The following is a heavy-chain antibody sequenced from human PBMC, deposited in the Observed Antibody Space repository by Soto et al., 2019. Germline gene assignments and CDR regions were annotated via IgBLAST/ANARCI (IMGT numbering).Heavy chain of an antibody. V-gene: IGHV5-51*01. CDR2: IYPGDSDT. CDR1: GYSFTSYW. CDR3: ARDRWLWFGENYGMDV. J-gene: IGHJ6*02. D-gene: IGHD3-10*01. Sequence: GESLKISCKGSGYSFTSYWIGWVRQMPGKGLEWMGIIYPGDSDTRYSPSFQGQVTISADKSISTAYLQWSSLKASDTAMYYCARDRWLWFGENYGMDVWGQGTTVTVSS.